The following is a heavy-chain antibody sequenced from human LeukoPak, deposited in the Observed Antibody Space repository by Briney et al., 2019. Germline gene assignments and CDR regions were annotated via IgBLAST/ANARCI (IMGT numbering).Heavy chain of an antibody. CDR2: IYYSGST. CDR3: AREARGPNVRPPKYYFDY. CDR1: GGSISSGGYY. D-gene: IGHD3-10*02. J-gene: IGHJ4*02. V-gene: IGHV4-31*03. Sequence: SQTLSLTCTVSGGSISSGGYYWSWIRQHPGKGLGWIGYIYYSGSTYYNPSLKSRVTISVDTSKNQFSLKLSSVTAADTAVYYCAREARGPNVRPPKYYFDYSGQGTLVTVSS.